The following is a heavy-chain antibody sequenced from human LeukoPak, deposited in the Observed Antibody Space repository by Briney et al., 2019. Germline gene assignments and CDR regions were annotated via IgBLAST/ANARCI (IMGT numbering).Heavy chain of an antibody. Sequence: SETLSLTCTVSGYSISSGYYWGWIRQPPGKGLEWIGSLYHSGSTYYNPSLKSRVTISIDTSKNQFSLKLSSVTAADTAVYYCARDARHRYCSSTTCYRGWLDPWGQGTLVTVSS. D-gene: IGHD2-2*01. CDR2: LYHSGST. V-gene: IGHV4-38-2*02. CDR1: GYSISSGYY. CDR3: ARDARHRYCSSTTCYRGWLDP. J-gene: IGHJ5*02.